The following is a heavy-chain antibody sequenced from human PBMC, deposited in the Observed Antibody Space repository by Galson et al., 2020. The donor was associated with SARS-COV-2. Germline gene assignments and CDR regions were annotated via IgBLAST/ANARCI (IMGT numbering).Heavy chain of an antibody. CDR3: ARDSQGGNDYNYLLF. Sequence: ASVPVSCKASGYTFTSYYIHWVRQAPGQALEWTGIINPSGGGPTYAQKFQGRVTMTRDTSTSTVYMELSSLRTEDTAVYYCARDSQGGNDYNYLLFWGQGTLVTVSS. V-gene: IGHV1-46*01. CDR2: INPSGGGP. D-gene: IGHD4-4*01. J-gene: IGHJ4*02. CDR1: GYTFTSYY.